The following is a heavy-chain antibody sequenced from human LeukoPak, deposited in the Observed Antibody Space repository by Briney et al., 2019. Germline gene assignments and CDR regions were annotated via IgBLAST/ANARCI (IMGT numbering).Heavy chain of an antibody. CDR3: ARGGCSSTSCYTVDY. V-gene: IGHV3-30*03. J-gene: IGHJ4*02. Sequence: GGSLRLSCAASGFTFSNYGMHWVRQAPGKGLEWVAVISYDGSNKYYADSVKGRFTISRDNAKNSLYLQMNSLRAEDTALYYCARGGCSSTSCYTVDYWGQGTLVTVSS. D-gene: IGHD2-2*01. CDR1: GFTFSNYG. CDR2: ISYDGSNK.